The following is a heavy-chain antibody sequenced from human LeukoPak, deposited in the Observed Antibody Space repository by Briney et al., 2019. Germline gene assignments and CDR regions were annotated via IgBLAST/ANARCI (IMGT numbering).Heavy chain of an antibody. CDR1: GFSFSDYW. Sequence: PGGSLRLSCAASGFSFSDYWMDWVRQSPGKGMEWVANINQDGSEGYYADSVKGRFTISRDNAKNSLYLQMNNLGAEDTAVYYCARDLTVTSTCWFDLWGQGTLVTVSS. CDR3: ARDLTVTSTCWFDL. V-gene: IGHV3-7*01. J-gene: IGHJ5*02. D-gene: IGHD4-11*01. CDR2: INQDGSEG.